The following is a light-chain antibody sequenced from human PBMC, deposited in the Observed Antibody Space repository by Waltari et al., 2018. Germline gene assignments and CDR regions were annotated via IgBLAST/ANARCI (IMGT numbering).Light chain of an antibody. CDR2: AAS. CDR3: QQSYSTPRT. V-gene: IGKV1-39*01. Sequence: IQMSQSPSPLPACVGDRVTLTCRASQSISSYLNWYQQKPGKAPKLLIYAASSLQSGVPSRFSGSGSGTDFTLTISSLQPEDFATYYCQQSYSTPRTFGQGTKVEIK. CDR1: QSISSY. J-gene: IGKJ1*01.